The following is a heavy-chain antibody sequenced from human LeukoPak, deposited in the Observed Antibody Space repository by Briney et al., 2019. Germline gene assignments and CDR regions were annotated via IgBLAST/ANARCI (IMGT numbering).Heavy chain of an antibody. Sequence: PGGSLRLSCAASGFTFISYTMIWVRQAPGKGLEWVSSISSSSSTKYYADSVKGRFTISSDNANNSLYLQVASLRDEDTAIYYCARMRGPTTGALDIWGPGTMVAVSS. CDR1: GFTFISYT. CDR3: ARMRGPTTGALDI. CDR2: ISSSSSTK. D-gene: IGHD1-26*01. V-gene: IGHV3-48*02. J-gene: IGHJ3*02.